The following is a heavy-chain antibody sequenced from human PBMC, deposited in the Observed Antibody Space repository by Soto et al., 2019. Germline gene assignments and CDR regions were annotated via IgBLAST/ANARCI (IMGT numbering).Heavy chain of an antibody. CDR1: GASLNSYY. Sequence: QVQMQESGPGLVKPSETLSLTCTVSGASLNSYYWNWIRQPPGGGLEWLGFISYSGTTNYNPSLWSRVAISIDPSKNQFSLKLRSVTAADTAVYYCATRTALPHYYCRGLDVWGQGATVTVSS. CDR3: ATRTALPHYYCRGLDV. V-gene: IGHV4-59*01. J-gene: IGHJ6*01. CDR2: ISYSGTT. D-gene: IGHD2-21*02.